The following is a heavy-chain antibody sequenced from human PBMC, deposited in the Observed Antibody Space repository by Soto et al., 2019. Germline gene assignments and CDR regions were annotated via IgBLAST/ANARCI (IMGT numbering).Heavy chain of an antibody. CDR2: ISYDGSNK. CDR1: GFTFSSYA. D-gene: IGHD4-17*01. J-gene: IGHJ4*02. CDR3: ARAPTTGTTAYYFDY. V-gene: IGHV3-30-3*01. Sequence: QVQLVESGGGVVQPGRSLRLSCAASGFTFSSYAMHWIRQAPGKGLEWVAVISYDGSNKYYADSVKGRFTISRDNSKNTLYLQMNSLRAEDTAVYYCARAPTTGTTAYYFDYWGQGTLVTVSS.